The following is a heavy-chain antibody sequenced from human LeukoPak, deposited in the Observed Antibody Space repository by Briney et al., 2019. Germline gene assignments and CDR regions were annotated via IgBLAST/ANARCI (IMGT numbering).Heavy chain of an antibody. J-gene: IGHJ5*02. CDR1: GYTFTGYY. CDR3: ARAPYYYDSSRYSYNWFDP. CDR2: INPNSGGT. Sequence: GASVKVSCKASGYTFTGYYMHWVRQAPGQGLEWMGWINPNSGGTNYAQKFQGRVTMTRDTSISTAYMELSRLRSDDTAVYYCARAPYYYDSSRYSYNWFDPWGQGTLVTVSS. D-gene: IGHD3-22*01. V-gene: IGHV1-2*02.